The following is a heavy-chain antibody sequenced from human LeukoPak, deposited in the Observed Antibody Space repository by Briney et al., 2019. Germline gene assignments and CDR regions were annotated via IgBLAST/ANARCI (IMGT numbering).Heavy chain of an antibody. Sequence: GGSLRLSCAASGFTFSSYGMHWVRQAPGKGLEWVAFIRYDGSNKYYADSVKGRFTISRDNSKNTLYLQMNSLRAEDTAVYYCAKGRGYSYGYYFDYWGQETLVTVSS. D-gene: IGHD5-18*01. CDR3: AKGRGYSYGYYFDY. V-gene: IGHV3-30*02. J-gene: IGHJ4*02. CDR2: IRYDGSNK. CDR1: GFTFSSYG.